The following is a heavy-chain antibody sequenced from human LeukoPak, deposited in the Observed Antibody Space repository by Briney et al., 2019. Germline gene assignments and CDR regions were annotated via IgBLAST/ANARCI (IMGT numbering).Heavy chain of an antibody. V-gene: IGHV3-23*01. CDR3: AKGGVLLGKPPFDY. CDR2: ISGSAVTT. J-gene: IGHJ4*02. Sequence: GGSLRLSCAASGFRFSSYAMNWIRQAPGKGLEWVSGISGSAVTTYYADSVKGRFTISRDNSKNTLYLQMNSLRAEDTAVYYCAKGGVLLGKPPFDYWGQGTLVTVSS. CDR1: GFRFSSYA. D-gene: IGHD3-10*01.